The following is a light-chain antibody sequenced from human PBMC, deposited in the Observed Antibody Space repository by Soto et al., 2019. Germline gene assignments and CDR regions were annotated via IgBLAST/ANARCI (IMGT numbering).Light chain of an antibody. Sequence: DLQMTQSPSTLSGSVGHRVTITCRASQTISSWLAWYQQKPGKAHKLLIYKASTLKSGVPSRFSGSGSGTDFTLTIRSLQPEDVATYYGQRTYNAPSWTVGQGTKVDI. J-gene: IGKJ1*01. V-gene: IGKV1-5*03. CDR2: KAS. CDR1: QTISSW. CDR3: QRTYNAPSWT.